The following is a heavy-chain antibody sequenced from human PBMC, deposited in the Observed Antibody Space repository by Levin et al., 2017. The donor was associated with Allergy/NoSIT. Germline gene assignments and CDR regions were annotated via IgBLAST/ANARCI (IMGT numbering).Heavy chain of an antibody. CDR1: GYTFTNYG. CDR3: ARATARSYRTFEY. CDR2: ISPYNGRT. J-gene: IGHJ4*02. V-gene: IGHV1-18*01. D-gene: IGHD1-26*01. Sequence: ASVKVSCKTSGYTFTNYGLNWVRQAPGQGLEWMGWISPYNGRTDYAQNVQGRVAMPTDTSTSTAYMELRSLTSDDTAVYYCARATARSYRTFEYWGQGTLVIVSS.